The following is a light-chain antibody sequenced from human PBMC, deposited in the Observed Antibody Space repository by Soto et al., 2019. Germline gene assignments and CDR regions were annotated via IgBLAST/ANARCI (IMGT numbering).Light chain of an antibody. Sequence: DIQMTQSPSTLSASVGDRVTITCRASQSIDIWLAWYQQKPGKAPKHLIYKASNLESGVPSRFSGSGSGTEFTLTISSPQPDDSATYYCQHYYGYSRTFGQGTKLEIK. CDR1: QSIDIW. J-gene: IGKJ2*01. CDR2: KAS. CDR3: QHYYGYSRT. V-gene: IGKV1-5*03.